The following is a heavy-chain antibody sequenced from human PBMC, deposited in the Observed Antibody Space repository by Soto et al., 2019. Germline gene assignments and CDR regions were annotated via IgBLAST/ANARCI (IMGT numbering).Heavy chain of an antibody. CDR1: GGSISAYA. D-gene: IGHD5-12*01. CDR3: AREGNLGRWLQPLDF. Sequence: PSETLSLTCTVSGGSISAYAWILVRQPPGKGLEWIGNIHYNGNTKYNPSLKSRVTMSLDTSKNQFSLRLISVTAADTAKYFCAREGNLGRWLQPLDFWGQGTLVTVSS. J-gene: IGHJ4*02. V-gene: IGHV4-59*01. CDR2: IHYNGNT.